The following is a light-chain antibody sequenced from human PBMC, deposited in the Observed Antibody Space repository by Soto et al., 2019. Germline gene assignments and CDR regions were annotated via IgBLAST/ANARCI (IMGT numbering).Light chain of an antibody. CDR2: KAS. J-gene: IGKJ1*01. Sequence: DIQMTHSPATLSASVGDGVTIACLAIQSISSWLAWYQQKPGKAPKLLIYKASSLESGVPSRFSGSGSGTEFTLTISSLQPDDFATYYCQQYNTYSPERTFGQGTKVDIK. V-gene: IGKV1-5*03. CDR3: QQYNTYSPERT. CDR1: QSISSW.